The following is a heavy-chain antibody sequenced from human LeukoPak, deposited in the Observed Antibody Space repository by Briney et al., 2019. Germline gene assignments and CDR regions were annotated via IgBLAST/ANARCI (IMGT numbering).Heavy chain of an antibody. CDR2: ISSSSSYI. V-gene: IGHV3-21*01. J-gene: IGHJ6*02. Sequence: GGSLRLSCAASGFTFSSYSMNWVRQAPGKGLEWVSSISSSSSYIYYADSVKGRFTISRDNAKNSLYLQMNSLRAEDTAVYYCARGHDYGDQSPYYYYYGMDVWGQGTTVTVSS. CDR1: GFTFSSYS. D-gene: IGHD4-17*01. CDR3: ARGHDYGDQSPYYYYYGMDV.